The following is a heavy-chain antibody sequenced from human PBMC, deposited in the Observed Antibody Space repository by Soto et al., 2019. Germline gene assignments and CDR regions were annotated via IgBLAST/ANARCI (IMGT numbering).Heavy chain of an antibody. D-gene: IGHD3-16*01. V-gene: IGHV1-69*01. Sequence: QVQLVQSGAEVKRPGSSVKVSCESSGDTFNSYLISWVRQAPGQGLEWMGGIIPIIRVTHYAQKFQGRVTNSAVGSTGTAEMELTNLGFEDTSRDYCARESLGAKGADHWGQGTLLTVSP. J-gene: IGHJ4*02. CDR1: GDTFNSYL. CDR2: IIPIIRVT. CDR3: ARESLGAKGADH.